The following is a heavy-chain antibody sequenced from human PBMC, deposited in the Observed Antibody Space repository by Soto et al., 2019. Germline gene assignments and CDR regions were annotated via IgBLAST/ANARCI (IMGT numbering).Heavy chain of an antibody. CDR3: ANDDLDHSSSISCSDFDS. D-gene: IGHD2-2*01. V-gene: IGHV3-30*18. J-gene: IGHJ4*02. Sequence: QVQLVESGGGVVQPGRSLRLSCAASGFSFSIYGMHWVRQAPGKGLEWVAVISYDGSNKQYADSVKGRFTISRDNSKNTVYLQMNSLRTEDAAVYYGANDDLDHSSSISCSDFDSWGQGPLVTVSS. CDR2: ISYDGSNK. CDR1: GFSFSIYG.